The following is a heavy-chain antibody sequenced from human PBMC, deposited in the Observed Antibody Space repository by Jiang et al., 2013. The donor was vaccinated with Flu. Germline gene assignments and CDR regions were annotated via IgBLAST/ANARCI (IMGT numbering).Heavy chain of an antibody. CDR3: ARGGVIRWFDP. CDR1: WVLQWLL. J-gene: IGHJ5*02. D-gene: IGHD3-10*01. Sequence: LLKPSETLSLTCRCLWWVLQWLLLELDPPAPGKGLEWIGEINHSGSTNYNPSLKSRVTISVDTSKNQFSLKLSSVTAADTAVYYCARGGVIRWFDPWGQGTLVTVSS. CDR2: INHSGST. V-gene: IGHV4-34*01.